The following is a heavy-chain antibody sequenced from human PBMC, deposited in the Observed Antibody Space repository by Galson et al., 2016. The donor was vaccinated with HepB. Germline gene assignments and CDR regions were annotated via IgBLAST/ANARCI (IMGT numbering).Heavy chain of an antibody. CDR3: ARDRTGGSYYVFDY. CDR2: IWYDGSNK. CDR1: GFTFSSYG. V-gene: IGHV3-33*01. J-gene: IGHJ4*02. D-gene: IGHD1-26*01. Sequence: SLRLSCAASGFTFSSYGMHWVRQAPGKGLEWVAVIWYDGSNKYYADSVKDRFTISRDNSKNTLYLQMDSLRAEDTAVFYCARDRTGGSYYVFDYWGQGTLVTVSS.